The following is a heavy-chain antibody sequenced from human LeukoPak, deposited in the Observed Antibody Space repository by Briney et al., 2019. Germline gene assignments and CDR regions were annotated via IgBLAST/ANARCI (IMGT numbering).Heavy chain of an antibody. V-gene: IGHV1-2*02. CDR2: INPNSGGT. D-gene: IGHD2-15*01. J-gene: IGHJ6*03. CDR1: GYTFTGYY. CDR3: ARDRYSQYCSGGSCYSTYYMDV. Sequence: EASVKVSCKASGYTFTGYYMHWVRQAPGQGLEWMGWINPNSGGTNYAQKFQGRVTMTRDTFISTAYMELSRLRSDDTAVYYCARDRYSQYCSGGSCYSTYYMDVWGKGTTVTVSS.